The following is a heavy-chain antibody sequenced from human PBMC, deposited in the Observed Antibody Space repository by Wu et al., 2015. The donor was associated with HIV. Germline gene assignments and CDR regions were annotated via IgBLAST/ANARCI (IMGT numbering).Heavy chain of an antibody. CDR3: ARDSLYRLVVLQDYYYMDV. V-gene: IGHV1-18*01. Sequence: QIQLVQSGAEVKKPGASVKVSCTASGYTFTDFGLTWVRQAPGQGLEWVGWISTYNGNTNYAQKFQGRVTLTTDTSTNTAFLELTSLRSDDTALYYCARDSLYRLVVLQDYYYMDVWGKGTTVTVSS. CDR2: ISTYNGNT. D-gene: IGHD2-15*01. J-gene: IGHJ6*03. CDR1: GYTFTDFG.